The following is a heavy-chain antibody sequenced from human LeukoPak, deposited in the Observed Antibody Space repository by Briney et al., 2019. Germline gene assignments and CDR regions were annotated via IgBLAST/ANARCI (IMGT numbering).Heavy chain of an antibody. CDR3: VRVGSVAGSDYLDY. Sequence: GGSLRLSCAVSGFTFSDYFLDWVRQAPGKGLEWVGRSRNKAKSYTTEYAASVKGTFTISRDDSKNSLNLQMNSLKTEDTAVYYCVRVGSVAGSDYLDYWGQGTLVTVSS. D-gene: IGHD6-19*01. CDR1: GFTFSDYF. CDR2: SRNKAKSYTT. J-gene: IGHJ4*02. V-gene: IGHV3-72*01.